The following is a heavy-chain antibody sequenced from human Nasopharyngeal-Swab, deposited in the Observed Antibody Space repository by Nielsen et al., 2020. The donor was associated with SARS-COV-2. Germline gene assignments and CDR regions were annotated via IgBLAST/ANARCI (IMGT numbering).Heavy chain of an antibody. J-gene: IGHJ6*04. CDR1: GFTFSAYY. CDR2: IRSSCSTI. D-gene: IGHD3-10*01. V-gene: IGHV3-11*04. CDR3: ALEVSGIWFWGFLSAHYYYVMDV. Sequence: GGSLRLTCAASGFTFSAYYMNWRHQAPGKGQEGVSYIRSSCSTISYPYSVKGRFTISSDNAKNSLYLQMSSLRAENTAVYYSALEVSGIWFWGFLSAHYYYVMDVWGKGTTVTVSS.